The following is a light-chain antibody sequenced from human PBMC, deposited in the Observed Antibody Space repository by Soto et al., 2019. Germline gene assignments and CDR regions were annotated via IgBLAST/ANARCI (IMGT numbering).Light chain of an antibody. CDR1: QSVSSSY. J-gene: IGKJ2*01. Sequence: EIVLTQSPGTLSLSPGERVTLSCRASQSVSSSYLAWYQQNPGQPPRLLIYGASSRATGIPDRFSGSGSGTDFTLTISRLEPEDFAVYYCQQYGGSSYTFGQGTKLEIK. CDR3: QQYGGSSYT. CDR2: GAS. V-gene: IGKV3-20*01.